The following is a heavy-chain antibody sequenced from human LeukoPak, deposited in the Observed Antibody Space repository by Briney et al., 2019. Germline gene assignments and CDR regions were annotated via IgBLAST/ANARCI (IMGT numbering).Heavy chain of an antibody. CDR1: GGSISGGGYY. Sequence: SETLSLTCNVSGGSISGGGYYWGWVRLTPGKGLEWIGSIHYGGTTYYNPSLRSRVAISVDTSTNQISLNLRSVSAADTALFYCARERIHLERRGAFDIWGHGTTVTVSS. V-gene: IGHV4-39*07. J-gene: IGHJ3*02. CDR3: ARERIHLERRGAFDI. CDR2: IHYGGTT. D-gene: IGHD1-1*01.